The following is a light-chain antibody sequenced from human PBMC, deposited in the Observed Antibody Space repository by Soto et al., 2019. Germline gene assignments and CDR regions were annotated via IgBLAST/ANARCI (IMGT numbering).Light chain of an antibody. Sequence: EIGLTHSPGTLSLSPGERATLSCRASQSVSSSYLAWYQQKPGQAPRLLIYGASSRATGIPDRFSGSGSGTDFTLTISRLEPEDFAVYYCQQDGSSPETFGQGTKVEIK. CDR2: GAS. CDR1: QSVSSSY. CDR3: QQDGSSPET. V-gene: IGKV3-20*01. J-gene: IGKJ1*01.